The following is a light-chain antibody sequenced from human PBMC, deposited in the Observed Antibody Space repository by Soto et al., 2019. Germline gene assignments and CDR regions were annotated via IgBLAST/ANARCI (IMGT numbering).Light chain of an antibody. Sequence: EIQMTQSPSYLSTSVGDTITITCQASQDISHYLNWYQQKPGKALKLLIYAASSLQSGVPSRFIGSGLVTDFTLTISSLQPEDFATYYCQQSYSAPLTFGGGTKVDIK. CDR1: QDISHY. V-gene: IGKV1-39*01. J-gene: IGKJ4*01. CDR3: QQSYSAPLT. CDR2: AAS.